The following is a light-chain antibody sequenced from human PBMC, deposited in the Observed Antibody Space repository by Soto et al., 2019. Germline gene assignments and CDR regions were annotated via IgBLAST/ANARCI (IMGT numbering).Light chain of an antibody. Sequence: EIVLTQSPATLSLSPGERATLSCRASQSVSSYLAWYQQKPGQAPRLLIYDASNRATGIPARFSGSGSGTDFTLTISSLEPEDFAVYYCQQRIIWPYTFGQGTKLDIK. V-gene: IGKV3-11*01. CDR2: DAS. CDR3: QQRIIWPYT. CDR1: QSVSSY. J-gene: IGKJ2*01.